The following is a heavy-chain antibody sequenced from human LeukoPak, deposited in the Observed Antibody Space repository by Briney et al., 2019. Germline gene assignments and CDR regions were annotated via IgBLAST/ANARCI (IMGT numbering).Heavy chain of an antibody. J-gene: IGHJ4*02. V-gene: IGHV3-48*01. CDR3: AVIAVAGSDY. Sequence: GGSLRLSCAASGFTFSSYSMNWVRQAPGKGLEWVSYISSTSSPIYYADSVRGRFTISRDNSKNTLYLQMNSLRAEDTAVYYCAVIAVAGSDYWGQGTLVTVSS. CDR1: GFTFSSYS. D-gene: IGHD6-19*01. CDR2: ISSTSSPI.